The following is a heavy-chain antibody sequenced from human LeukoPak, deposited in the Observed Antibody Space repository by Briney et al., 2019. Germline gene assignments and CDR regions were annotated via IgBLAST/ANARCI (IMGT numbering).Heavy chain of an antibody. CDR2: INHSGST. Sequence: SETLSLTCTVSGGSISSGGYYWSWIRQPPGKGLEWIGEINHSGSTNYNPSLKSRVTISVDTSKNQFSLKLSSVTAADTAVYYCARPRMRGSFDYWGQGTLVTVSS. CDR1: GGSISSGGYY. J-gene: IGHJ4*02. D-gene: IGHD3-16*01. V-gene: IGHV4-39*07. CDR3: ARPRMRGSFDY.